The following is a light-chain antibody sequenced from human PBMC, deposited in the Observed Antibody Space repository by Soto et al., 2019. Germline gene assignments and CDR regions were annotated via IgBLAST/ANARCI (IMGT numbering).Light chain of an antibody. CDR2: GAS. Sequence: EVLMTQSPVTLSVSPGEIATLSCRATQNINRNLAWYQQKPGQAPKLLIYGASTRAADIPARFSGSGSGTEHTLTLSSLQSEDFAGYYCQNYNSWPRWPFGQGPKGDIQ. V-gene: IGKV3-15*01. CDR1: QNINRN. CDR3: QNYNSWPRWP. J-gene: IGKJ1*01.